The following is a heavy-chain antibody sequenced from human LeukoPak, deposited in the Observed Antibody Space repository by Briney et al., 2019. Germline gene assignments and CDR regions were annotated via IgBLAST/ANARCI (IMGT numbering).Heavy chain of an antibody. CDR1: GFTFSSYA. CDR2: ISGSGGST. J-gene: IGHJ4*02. D-gene: IGHD2-21*01. CDR3: AKFPDVFSGDYPDY. V-gene: IGHV3-23*01. Sequence: GGSLRLSCAASGFTFSSYALSWVRQAPGKGLEWVSAISGSGGSTYYADSVKGRFTISRDNSKNTLYLQMNSLRAEDTAVYYCAKFPDVFSGDYPDYWGQGTLVTVSS.